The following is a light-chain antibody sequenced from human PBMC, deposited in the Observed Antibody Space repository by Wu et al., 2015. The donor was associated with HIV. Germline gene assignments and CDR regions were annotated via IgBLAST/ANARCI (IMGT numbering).Light chain of an antibody. CDR1: QSVSRN. V-gene: IGKV3-15*01. Sequence: EIVMTQSPATLSVSPGERATLSCRASQSVSRNLAWYQQKPGQAPRLLIFGASTRATGIPARFSGTGSETEFTLTISSLQSEDFAVYYCQQYNNWSRSFGQGPSWRSN. CDR2: GAS. CDR3: QQYNNWSRS. J-gene: IGKJ2*03.